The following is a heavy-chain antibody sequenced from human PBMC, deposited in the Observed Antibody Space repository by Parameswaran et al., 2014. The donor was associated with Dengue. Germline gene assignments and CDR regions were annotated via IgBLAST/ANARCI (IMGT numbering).Heavy chain of an antibody. D-gene: IGHD2-2*03. J-gene: IGHJ6*02. Sequence: KWIRQPPGKGLEWVSYISISGDTLYYLDSVKGRFTISRDNAQNSLYLQMNSLRAEDTAVYYCARGLGYCSGTSCYYQDYYNMGVWGQGTTVTVSS. CDR2: ISISGDTL. CDR3: ARGLGYCSGTSCYYQDYYNMGV. V-gene: IGHV3-48*03.